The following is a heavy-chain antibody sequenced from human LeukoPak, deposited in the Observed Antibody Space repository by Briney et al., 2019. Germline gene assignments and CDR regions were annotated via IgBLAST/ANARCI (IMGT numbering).Heavy chain of an antibody. CDR3: ARPYSDYVLWFDP. D-gene: IGHD4-11*01. Sequence: GGSLRLSCAASGFTFSKYWMRWVRQAPGKGLEWVANIKQDGSEKYFVDSVKGRFTISRDNAKNSLYLQMNSLRAEDTAVYYCARPYSDYVLWFDPWGQGTLVTVSS. J-gene: IGHJ5*02. CDR1: GFTFSKYW. V-gene: IGHV3-7*01. CDR2: IKQDGSEK.